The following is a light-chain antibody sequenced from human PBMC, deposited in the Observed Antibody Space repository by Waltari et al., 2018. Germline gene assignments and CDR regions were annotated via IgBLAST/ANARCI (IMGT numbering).Light chain of an antibody. CDR3: QQCNNSPPT. V-gene: IGKV3-15*01. J-gene: IGKJ1*01. CDR2: ETS. CDR1: QSVSRN. Sequence: ETVMTQSPATLFVSPGERATLSCRASQSVSRNLAWYQQKPGQAPRLLIYETSTRATGIPARFSGSGSGTEFTLTISSLQSEDVAIYHCQQCNNSPPTFGQGTKVEIK.